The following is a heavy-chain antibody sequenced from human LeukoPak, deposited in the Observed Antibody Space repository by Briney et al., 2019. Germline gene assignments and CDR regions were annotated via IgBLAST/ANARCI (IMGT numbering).Heavy chain of an antibody. Sequence: SETLSLTCAVSGGSISSGGYSWSWIRQPPGKGLEWIGYIYHSGSTYYNPSLRSRVTISVDRSKNQFSLKLSSVTAADTAVYYCASSPAGPLPIAARPDYYFDYWGQGTLVTVSS. V-gene: IGHV4-30-2*01. CDR2: IYHSGST. D-gene: IGHD6-6*01. CDR1: GGSISSGGYS. CDR3: ASSPAGPLPIAARPDYYFDY. J-gene: IGHJ4*02.